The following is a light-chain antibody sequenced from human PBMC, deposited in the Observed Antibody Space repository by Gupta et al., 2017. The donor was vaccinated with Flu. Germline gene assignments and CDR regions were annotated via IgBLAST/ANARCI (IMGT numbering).Light chain of an antibody. CDR3: QQYNNWPPFT. Sequence: EIVMTQSPATLSVSPGERATLSCRASQSVSSNLAWYQQKPGQAPRLLIYGASTRATGIPARFSGSGSGTEFTLTISSLQSEDFAIDYCQQYNNWPPFTFGPGTKADIK. CDR1: QSVSSN. V-gene: IGKV3-15*01. J-gene: IGKJ3*01. CDR2: GAS.